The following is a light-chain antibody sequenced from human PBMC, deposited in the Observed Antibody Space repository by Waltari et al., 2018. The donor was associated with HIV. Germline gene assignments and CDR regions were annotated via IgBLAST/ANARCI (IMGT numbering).Light chain of an antibody. CDR3: ATWDDSLDGWL. V-gene: IGLV1-44*01. Sequence: QSVLTQPPPAPGTPGQRVTTSCSGSSSNIGRTSVSWFQQRPGTAPKLLIYTDDQRPSGVPDRFSGSKSGTSGSLAISGLQSDDEADYYCATWDDSLDGWLFGGGTKLTVL. J-gene: IGLJ3*02. CDR1: SSNIGRTS. CDR2: TDD.